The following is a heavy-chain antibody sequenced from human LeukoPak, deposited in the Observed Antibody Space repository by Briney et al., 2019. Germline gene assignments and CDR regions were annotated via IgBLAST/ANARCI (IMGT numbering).Heavy chain of an antibody. V-gene: IGHV3-30-3*01. Sequence: SLRLXXXASGXTFRNXVIHWVRQAPGKGLEWVAVTSSDLNVKLYADSVKGRFTISRDNSRSTLYLQMNSLRPEDTAIYYCAREGYYGSGSPPSLYFDYWGQGTLVTVSS. CDR1: GXTFRNXV. CDR2: TSSDLNVK. D-gene: IGHD3-10*01. CDR3: AREGYYGSGSPPSLYFDY. J-gene: IGHJ4*02.